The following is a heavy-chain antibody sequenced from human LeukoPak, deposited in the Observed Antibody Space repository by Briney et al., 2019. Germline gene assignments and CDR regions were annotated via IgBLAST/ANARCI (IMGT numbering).Heavy chain of an antibody. Sequence: PSETLSLTCAVYGGSFNGYYWTWIRQTPGKGLEWIGEINHSGSTKYNPSLKSRLTISVDTSKNQFSLKMSSVTAADTAVYYCARAPMEYYDFWSGYSTWYFDYWGRGNLVTVSS. CDR1: GGSFNGYY. D-gene: IGHD3-3*01. CDR3: ARAPMEYYDFWSGYSTWYFDY. J-gene: IGHJ4*02. V-gene: IGHV4-34*01. CDR2: INHSGST.